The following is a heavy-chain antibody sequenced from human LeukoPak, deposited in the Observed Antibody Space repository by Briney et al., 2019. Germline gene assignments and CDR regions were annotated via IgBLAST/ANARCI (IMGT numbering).Heavy chain of an antibody. CDR3: ARDRLASFDF. Sequence: SETLSLTCTVSGYSISSGYYWGWIRQPPGKGLEWIGSIYHSGRTFYNPSLKSRVTISVDTSKNQFSLKLTSVTAADTAVYYCARDRLASFDFWGHGTLVTVSS. CDR2: IYHSGRT. D-gene: IGHD3-3*02. J-gene: IGHJ4*01. V-gene: IGHV4-38-2*02. CDR1: GYSISSGYY.